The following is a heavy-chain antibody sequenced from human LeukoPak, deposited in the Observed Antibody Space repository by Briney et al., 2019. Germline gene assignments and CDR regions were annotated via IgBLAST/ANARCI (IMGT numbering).Heavy chain of an antibody. CDR3: AREHHESYYYMDV. J-gene: IGHJ6*03. CDR1: VYTFTSYG. V-gene: IGHV1-69*05. Sequence: ASVKVSCKASVYTFTSYGISWVRQAPGQGLEWMGGIIPIFGTANYAQKFQGRVTITTDESTSTAYMELSSLRSEDTAVYYCAREHHESYYYMDVWGKGTTVTVSS. CDR2: IIPIFGTA.